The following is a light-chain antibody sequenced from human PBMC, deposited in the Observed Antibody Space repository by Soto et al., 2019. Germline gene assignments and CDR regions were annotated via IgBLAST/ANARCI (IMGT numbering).Light chain of an antibody. CDR2: LNSDGSH. V-gene: IGLV4-69*01. Sequence: QPVLTQSPSASASLGASVKLTCTLSSGHSSYAIAWHQQQPEKGPRYLMKLNSDGSHSKGDGIPDRFSGSSSGAERYLTISSLQSEHEADYYCQTWGTGVVFGGGTQLTAL. CDR3: QTWGTGVV. CDR1: SGHSSYA. J-gene: IGLJ2*01.